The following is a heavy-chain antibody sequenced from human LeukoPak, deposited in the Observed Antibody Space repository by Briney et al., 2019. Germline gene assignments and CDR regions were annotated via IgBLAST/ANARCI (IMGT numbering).Heavy chain of an antibody. Sequence: SETLSLTCTVSGGSMSSYYWSWIRQPAGKGLEWLGRVYTSGNTNYNPSLKSRVTMSVDTSKNQFSLKLTSVTAADTAVYYCARGLIHSKDIFGQGTMVTVSS. CDR3: ARGLIHSKDI. J-gene: IGHJ3*02. CDR1: GGSMSSYY. V-gene: IGHV4-4*07. D-gene: IGHD2-21*01. CDR2: VYTSGNT.